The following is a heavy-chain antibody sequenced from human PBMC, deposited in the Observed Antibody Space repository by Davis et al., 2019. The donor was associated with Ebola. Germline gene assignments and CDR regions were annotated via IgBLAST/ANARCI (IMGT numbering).Heavy chain of an antibody. V-gene: IGHV3-15*01. CDR2: IKTKTEGGTT. CDR3: TTDGYWGSDH. D-gene: IGHD7-27*01. CDR1: GLTFSNAR. Sequence: GESLKISCAASGLTFSNARMSWVRQTPGKGLEWVGRIKTKTEGGTTDYAAPVKGRFTISRDDSKTTLYLQMNSLKTEDTAVYYCTTDGYWGSDHWGQGTLVTVSS. J-gene: IGHJ4*02.